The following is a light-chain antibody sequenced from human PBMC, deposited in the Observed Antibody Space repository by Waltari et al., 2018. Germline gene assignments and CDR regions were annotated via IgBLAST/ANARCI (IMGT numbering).Light chain of an antibody. V-gene: IGLV2-23*01. CDR1: SRDVGSSNL. Sequence: QSALTQPASVSGSPGPSLTISCPGTSRDVGSSNLVSWYQQHPGKAPKLMIYEGSKRPSGVSNRFSGSKSGNTASLTISGLQAEDEADYYCCSYAGSSTWVFGGGTKVTVL. CDR2: EGS. J-gene: IGLJ3*02. CDR3: CSYAGSSTWV.